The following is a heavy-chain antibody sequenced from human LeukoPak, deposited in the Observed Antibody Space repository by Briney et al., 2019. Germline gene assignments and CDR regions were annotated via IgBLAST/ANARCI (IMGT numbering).Heavy chain of an antibody. D-gene: IGHD6-19*01. CDR1: GYTLTELS. J-gene: IGHJ4*02. V-gene: IGHV1-24*01. CDR2: FDPEDGET. Sequence: ASVKVSCKVSGYTLTELSMHWVRQAPGKGLEWMGGFDPEDGETIYAQKFQGRVTMTEDTSTDTAYMDLSSLRSEDTAVYYCATDLGQQWLVKEGLDYWGQGTLVTVSS. CDR3: ATDLGQQWLVKEGLDY.